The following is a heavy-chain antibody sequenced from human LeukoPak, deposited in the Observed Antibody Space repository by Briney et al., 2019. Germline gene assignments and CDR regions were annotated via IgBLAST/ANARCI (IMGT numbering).Heavy chain of an antibody. CDR1: GFTFSSYW. Sequence: GGSLRLSCAASGFTFSSYWMSWVRQAPGKGLEWVANIQQDGSDEYYVDSVKGRFTISRDDAKKSLYLQMNSLRAEDSAVYYCAKGGDLYCSSTSCYLYYFDYWGQGTLVTVSS. D-gene: IGHD2-2*01. V-gene: IGHV3-7*01. CDR3: AKGGDLYCSSTSCYLYYFDY. J-gene: IGHJ4*02. CDR2: IQQDGSDE.